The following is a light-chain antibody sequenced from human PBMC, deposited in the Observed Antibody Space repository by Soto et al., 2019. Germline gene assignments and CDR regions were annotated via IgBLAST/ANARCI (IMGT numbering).Light chain of an antibody. CDR3: QQYTGPPTT. J-gene: IGKJ5*01. Sequence: EICMSESQADVSXLPWESAVLXXXASESVGSKVAWYQQKPGQAPRVLIYGASIRAAGIPDRFSGSGSGTDFTLTITRLEPEDSAVYFCQQYTGPPTTFGQGTRLEIK. V-gene: IGKV3D-15*01. CDR1: ESVGSK. CDR2: GAS.